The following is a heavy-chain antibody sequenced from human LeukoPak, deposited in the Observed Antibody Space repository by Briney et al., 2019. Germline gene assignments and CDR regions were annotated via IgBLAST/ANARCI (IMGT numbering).Heavy chain of an antibody. D-gene: IGHD2-2*01. V-gene: IGHV3-30-3*01. CDR2: ISYDGSNK. CDR1: GFTFSSYA. J-gene: IGHJ3*01. CDR3: ARSSRRGDLK. Sequence: PGESLRLSCAASGFTFSSYAMHWVRQAPGKGLEWVAVISYDGSNKYYADSVKGRFTISRDNSKNTLYLQMNSLRAEDTAVYYCARSSRRGDLKWGQGTMVTVSS.